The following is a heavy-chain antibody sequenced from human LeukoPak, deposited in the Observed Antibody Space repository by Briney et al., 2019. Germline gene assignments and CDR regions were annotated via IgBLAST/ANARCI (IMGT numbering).Heavy chain of an antibody. J-gene: IGHJ3*02. CDR1: GFGFSFYW. CDR2: IKQDGSEK. V-gene: IGHV3-7*01. Sequence: GGSLRLSCAASGFGFSFYWMTWVRQAPGKGLEWVANIKQDGSEKNYVDSVKGRFTISRDNAKNSLFLQMNSLRAEDTAVYYCARHTYDSLTGSEDAFDIWGQGTMVTISS. CDR3: ARHTYDSLTGSEDAFDI. D-gene: IGHD3-9*01.